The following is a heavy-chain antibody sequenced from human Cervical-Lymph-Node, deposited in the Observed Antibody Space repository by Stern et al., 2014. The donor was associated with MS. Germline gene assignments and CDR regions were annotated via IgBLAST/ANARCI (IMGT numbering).Heavy chain of an antibody. CDR1: GFTFDDYA. J-gene: IGHJ4*02. CDR2: ISWNSGTI. V-gene: IGHV3-9*01. Sequence: EVQLVESGGGLVQPGRSLRLSCAASGFTFDDYAMHWVRQAPGKGLEWVSGISWNSGTIGYADSVKGRFAISRDNAKNSLYLPLHSLRTEDTALYYCVKDISWGGLRHFEYWGQGTLVTVSS. CDR3: VKDISWGGLRHFEY. D-gene: IGHD4-17*01.